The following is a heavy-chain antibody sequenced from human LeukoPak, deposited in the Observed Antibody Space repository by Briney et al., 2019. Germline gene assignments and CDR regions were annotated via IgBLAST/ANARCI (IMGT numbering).Heavy chain of an antibody. CDR1: GGSITSYY. CDR2: MYDSENT. D-gene: IGHD3-10*01. CDR3: ARLRITMVGGLLRGTWYFDL. V-gene: IGHV4-59*01. Sequence: SETVSLTCAVSGGSITSYYWSGIRQPPGKGLEWIAYMYDSENTNYNPSLKSRVTTSIDTSRNQFSLRLNSVTAADTAVYYCARLRITMVGGLLRGTWYFDLWGRGTLVTVSS. J-gene: IGHJ2*01.